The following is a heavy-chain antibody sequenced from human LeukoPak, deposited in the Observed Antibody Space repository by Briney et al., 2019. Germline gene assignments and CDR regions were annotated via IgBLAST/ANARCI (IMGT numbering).Heavy chain of an antibody. Sequence: PSETLSLTCTVSGGSISSRSYYWGWIRQPPGKGLEWVGSIYYSGSTYYNPSLKSRVTISVDRSKNQFSLKLSSVTAADTAVYYCARGYFNWFDTWGQGTLVTVSS. CDR1: GGSISSRSYY. CDR3: ARGYFNWFDT. J-gene: IGHJ5*02. V-gene: IGHV4-39*07. D-gene: IGHD2/OR15-2a*01. CDR2: IYYSGST.